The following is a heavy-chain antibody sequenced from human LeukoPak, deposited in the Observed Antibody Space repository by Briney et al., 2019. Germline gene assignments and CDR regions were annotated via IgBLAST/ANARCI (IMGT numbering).Heavy chain of an antibody. CDR1: GYTFTGYY. J-gene: IGHJ6*03. CDR3: ARGVAGVYFYYYMDV. V-gene: IGHV1-2*02. CDR2: INPNNGDT. D-gene: IGHD1-14*01. Sequence: ASVKVSCKASGYTFTGYYMHWVRQAPGQGLEWMGWINPNNGDTHYAQKFQGTVTMTRDTSISTAYMELSSLRSDDTAVYYCARGVAGVYFYYYMDVWGKGTTVTFSS.